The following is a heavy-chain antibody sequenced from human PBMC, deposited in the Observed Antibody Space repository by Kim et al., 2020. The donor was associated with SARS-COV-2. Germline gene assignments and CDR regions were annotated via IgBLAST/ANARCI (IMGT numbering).Heavy chain of an antibody. Sequence: SETLSLTCTVSGGPISSGGYYWSWIRQHPGKVLEWIGYIYYSGSTYYNPSLKSRVTISVDTSKNQFSLKLSSVTAADTAVYYCARDHTGSGSNNWFDPWGQGTLVTVSS. CDR3: ARDHTGSGSNNWFDP. CDR1: GGPISSGGYY. J-gene: IGHJ5*02. CDR2: IYYSGST. D-gene: IGHD3-10*01. V-gene: IGHV4-31*03.